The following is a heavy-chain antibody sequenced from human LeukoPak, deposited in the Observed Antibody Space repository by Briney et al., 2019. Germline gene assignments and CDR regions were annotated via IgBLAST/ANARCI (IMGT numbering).Heavy chain of an antibody. J-gene: IGHJ6*03. CDR3: AKDIHYNGSGVPYMDV. CDR2: ISGSGGST. D-gene: IGHD3-10*01. CDR1: GFTFSSYA. V-gene: IGHV3-23*01. Sequence: GGSLRLSCAASGFTFSSYAMSWVRQAPGKGLEWVSAISGSGGSTYYADSVKGRFTISRDNSKNTLYLQMNSLRAEDTAVYYCAKDIHYNGSGVPYMDVWGKGTTVTVSS.